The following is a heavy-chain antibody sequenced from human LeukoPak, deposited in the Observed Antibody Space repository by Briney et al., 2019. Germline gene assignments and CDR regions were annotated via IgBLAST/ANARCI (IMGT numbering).Heavy chain of an antibody. D-gene: IGHD5-18*01. V-gene: IGHV1-69*13. CDR1: GGRFKSYG. CDR2: IIPIFGTA. J-gene: IGHJ5*02. CDR3: AKENQEHRIQLWKDLENWFDP. Sequence: SVKVSCKTIGGRFKSYGFSWVRQAPGQGLEWMGGIIPIFGTANYAQKFQGRVTITADESTSTAYMELSSLRSEDTAVYYCAKENQEHRIQLWKDLENWFDPWGQGTLVTVSS.